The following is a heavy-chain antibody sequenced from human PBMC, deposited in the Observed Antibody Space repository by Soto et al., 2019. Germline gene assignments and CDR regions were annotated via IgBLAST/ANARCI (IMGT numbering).Heavy chain of an antibody. Sequence: VQLVESGGGVVQPGRSLRLSCAASGLTFSTYGFHWVRQAPGKGLEWVAVISNDVRNIHYAESVKGRFTISRDNSKNTLYLQMNSRSPNDTAGYYCVKDTLGGMPPVFMPGPDWGQGTLVTGSS. CDR1: GLTFSTYG. D-gene: IGHD2-2*01. CDR3: VKDTLGGMPPVFMPGPD. V-gene: IGHV3-30*18. CDR2: ISNDVRNI. J-gene: IGHJ4*02.